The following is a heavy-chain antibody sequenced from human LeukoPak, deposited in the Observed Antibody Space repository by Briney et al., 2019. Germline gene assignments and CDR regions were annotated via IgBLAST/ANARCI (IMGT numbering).Heavy chain of an antibody. CDR3: ARGRGYYSGGSCRPRIPAEYFQH. D-gene: IGHD2-15*01. V-gene: IGHV4-34*01. Sequence: SETLSLTCAVYGGSFRGYYWSWIRQPPGKGLEWIGEINHSGSTNYNPSLKSRVTISVDTSKNQFSLKLSSVTAADTAVYYCARGRGYYSGGSCRPRIPAEYFQHWGQGTLVTVSS. J-gene: IGHJ1*01. CDR2: INHSGST. CDR1: GGSFRGYY.